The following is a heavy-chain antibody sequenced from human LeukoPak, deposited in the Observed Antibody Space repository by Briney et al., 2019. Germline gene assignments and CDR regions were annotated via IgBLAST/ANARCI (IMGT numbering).Heavy chain of an antibody. CDR2: ISYDGSNK. V-gene: IGHV3-30-3*01. D-gene: IGHD2-21*01. CDR3: AKVWRGPPSHFDY. J-gene: IGHJ4*02. Sequence: GRSLRLSCAASGFTFSSYAMHWVRQAPGKGLEWVAVISYDGSNKYYADSVKGRFTISRDNSKNTLYLQMNSLRAEDTAVYYCAKVWRGPPSHFDYWGQGTLVTVSS. CDR1: GFTFSSYA.